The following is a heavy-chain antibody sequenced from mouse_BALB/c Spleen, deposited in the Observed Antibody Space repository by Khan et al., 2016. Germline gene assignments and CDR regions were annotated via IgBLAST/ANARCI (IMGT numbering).Heavy chain of an antibody. J-gene: IGHJ2*01. CDR3: ARYDGYYFDY. CDR1: GDSITSGY. D-gene: IGHD2-3*01. V-gene: IGHV3-8*02. CDR2: INYSGCT. Sequence: EVQLQESGPSLVKPSQTLSLTCSVTGDSITSGYWNWIRKFPGKKLEYMGYINYSGCTYYNPSLNGRISITRDTSKNQYYLQLNSVTTEDTATCYCARYDGYYFDYWGQGTTLTVSS.